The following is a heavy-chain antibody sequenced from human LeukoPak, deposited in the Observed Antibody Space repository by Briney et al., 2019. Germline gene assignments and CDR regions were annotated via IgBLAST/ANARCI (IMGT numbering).Heavy chain of an antibody. Sequence: ASVKVSCKASGYTFTGYYMHWVRQAPGQGLEWMGWINPNSGGTNYAQKFQGWVTMTRDTSISTAYMELSRLRSDDTAVYYCARDIKGCSSTSCPSDYYYYGMDVWGQGTTVTVSS. D-gene: IGHD2-2*01. CDR3: ARDIKGCSSTSCPSDYYYYGMDV. CDR1: GYTFTGYY. CDR2: INPNSGGT. J-gene: IGHJ6*02. V-gene: IGHV1-2*04.